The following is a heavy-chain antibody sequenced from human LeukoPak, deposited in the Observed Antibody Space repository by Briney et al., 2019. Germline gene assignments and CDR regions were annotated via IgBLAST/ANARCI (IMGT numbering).Heavy chain of an antibody. J-gene: IGHJ4*02. CDR3: ADESAAGFDH. CDR1: GFTFSSYA. CDR2: ISGSGGNT. D-gene: IGHD1-14*01. V-gene: IGHV3-23*01. Sequence: GGSLRLSCAASGFTFSSYAMRWVRQAPGKGLEWVSVISGSGGNTCYADPVKGRFTISRDNSKNTLYLQIYSLRVEDTAVYYCADESAAGFDHWGQGTLVSVSS.